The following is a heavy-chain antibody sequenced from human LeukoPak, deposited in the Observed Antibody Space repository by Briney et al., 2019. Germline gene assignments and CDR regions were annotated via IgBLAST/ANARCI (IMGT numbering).Heavy chain of an antibody. J-gene: IGHJ5*02. CDR1: GYLFTGFY. CDR2: INPNSGDT. CDR3: ARDRRRGYSGYDSFDP. D-gene: IGHD5-12*01. V-gene: IGHV1-2*02. Sequence: ASVKVSCKTSGYLFTGFYIHWVRQVPGQGLEWMGWINPNSGDTKSAPKFQGRVAMTRVTSINTAYMEVSGLRSDDTAVYYCARDRRRGYSGYDSFDPWGQGTLVTVSS.